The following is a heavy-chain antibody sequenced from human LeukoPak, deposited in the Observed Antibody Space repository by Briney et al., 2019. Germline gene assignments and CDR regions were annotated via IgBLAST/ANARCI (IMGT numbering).Heavy chain of an antibody. D-gene: IGHD1-26*01. Sequence: ASVTVSCKASGYTFTSYAMHWVRQAPGQRLEWMGWINAGNGNTKYSQKFQGRVTITRDTSASTAYMELSSLRSEDTAVYYCARDRGGELLFDYWGQETLVTVSS. CDR2: INAGNGNT. CDR1: GYTFTSYA. CDR3: ARDRGGELLFDY. J-gene: IGHJ4*02. V-gene: IGHV1-3*01.